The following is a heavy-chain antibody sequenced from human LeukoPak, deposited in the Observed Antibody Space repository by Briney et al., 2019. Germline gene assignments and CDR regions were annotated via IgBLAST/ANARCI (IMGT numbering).Heavy chain of an antibody. CDR2: ISWNSGSI. V-gene: IGHV3-9*01. Sequence: PGGSLRLSCAASGFTFDDYAMHWVRQAPGKGLEWVSGISWNSGSIGYADSVKGRFTISRDNAKNSLYLQMNSLRAEDTALYYCAKAPYDSSGYYSYYFDYWGQGTLVTVSS. D-gene: IGHD3-22*01. J-gene: IGHJ4*02. CDR3: AKAPYDSSGYYSYYFDY. CDR1: GFTFDDYA.